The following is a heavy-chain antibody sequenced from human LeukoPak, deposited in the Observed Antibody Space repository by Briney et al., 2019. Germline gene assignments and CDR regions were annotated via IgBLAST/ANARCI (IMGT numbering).Heavy chain of an antibody. CDR2: INHSGST. D-gene: IGHD6-19*01. V-gene: IGHV4-34*01. CDR3: ARGENSSGWPFDP. J-gene: IGHJ5*02. CDR1: GGSFSGYY. Sequence: SETLSLTCAVYGGSFSGYYWSWIRQPPGKGLVWIGEINHSGSTNYNPSLKSRVTISVDTSKNQFSLKLSSVTAADTAVYYCARGENSSGWPFDPWGQGTLVTVSS.